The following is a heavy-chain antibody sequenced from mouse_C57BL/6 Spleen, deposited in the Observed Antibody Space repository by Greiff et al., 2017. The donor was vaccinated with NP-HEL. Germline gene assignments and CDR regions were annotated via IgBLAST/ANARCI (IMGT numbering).Heavy chain of an antibody. CDR3: TAPIYYDYVWFVY. J-gene: IGHJ3*01. V-gene: IGHV14-1*01. CDR1: GFNIKDYY. D-gene: IGHD2-4*01. Sequence: VQLQQSGAELVRPGASVKLSCTASGFNIKDYYMHWVKQRPEQGLEWIGRIDPEDGDTEYAPKFQGKATMTADTSSNTAYLQLSSLTSEDTAVYYCTAPIYYDYVWFVYWGQGTLVTVSA. CDR2: IDPEDGDT.